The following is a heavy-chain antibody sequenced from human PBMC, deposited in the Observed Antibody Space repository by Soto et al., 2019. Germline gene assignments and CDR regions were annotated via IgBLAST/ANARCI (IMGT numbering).Heavy chain of an antibody. Sequence: QVQLVQSGAEVKKPGSSVKVSCKASGGTFSSYAISWVRQAPGQGLEWMGGIIPIFGTANYAQKFQGRVTITADESTRTDYMELSSLRSEDTAVYYCAREHCSGGSCPWGYWGQGTLVTVSS. V-gene: IGHV1-69*12. CDR3: AREHCSGGSCPWGY. D-gene: IGHD2-15*01. J-gene: IGHJ4*02. CDR1: GGTFSSYA. CDR2: IIPIFGTA.